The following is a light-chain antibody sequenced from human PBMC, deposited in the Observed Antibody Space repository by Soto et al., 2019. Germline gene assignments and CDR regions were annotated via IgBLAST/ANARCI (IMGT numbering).Light chain of an antibody. CDR2: GAS. Sequence: EIVLTQSPGTLSLSPGERATLSCRASQSVTSNYLAWYQQRPGQAPRLLIYGASSRATGVPDRFSGSGSGTDFTLTISRLEPEDFAVYYCQQRSNGFTFGPGTKVDIK. CDR3: QQRSNGFT. V-gene: IGKV3D-20*02. J-gene: IGKJ3*01. CDR1: QSVTSNY.